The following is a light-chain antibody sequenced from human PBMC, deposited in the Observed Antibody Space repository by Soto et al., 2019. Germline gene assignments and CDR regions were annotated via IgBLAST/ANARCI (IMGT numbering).Light chain of an antibody. Sequence: EIVVTQYPGILSVSPGDRATLSCRASQSVGRNLAWYQQKPGQAPTLLIYAASTRATGLPARFSGSGSGTDFTLTISSLQSEDFAVYYCQEYSNWPLFTFGPGTRVDIK. CDR2: AAS. CDR3: QEYSNWPLFT. J-gene: IGKJ3*01. CDR1: QSVGRN. V-gene: IGKV3-15*01.